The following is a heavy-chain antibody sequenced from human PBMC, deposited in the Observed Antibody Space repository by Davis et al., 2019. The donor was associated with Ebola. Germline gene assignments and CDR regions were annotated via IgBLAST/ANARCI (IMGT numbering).Heavy chain of an antibody. CDR3: TRAIAVTGATGSDY. D-gene: IGHD6-19*01. CDR2: IRSKAYGGTT. V-gene: IGHV3-49*04. Sequence: PGGSLRLSCTASGFTFGDYAMSWVRQAPGKGLEWVTFIRSKAYGGTTEYAASVKGRFTISRDDSKSIAYLQMNSLKTEDTAVYYCTRAIAVTGATGSDYWGQGTLVTVSS. CDR1: GFTFGDYA. J-gene: IGHJ4*02.